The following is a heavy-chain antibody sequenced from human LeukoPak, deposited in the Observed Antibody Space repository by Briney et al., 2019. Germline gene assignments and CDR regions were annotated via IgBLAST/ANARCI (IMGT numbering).Heavy chain of an antibody. J-gene: IGHJ3*02. V-gene: IGHV4-59*01. D-gene: IGHD3-22*01. CDR3: ARDNYYDSSGYNAFDI. CDR1: GGSISSYY. Sequence: SETRSLTCTVSGGSISSYYWSWIRQPPGKGLEWIGYIYYSGSTNYNPSLKSRVTISVDTSKNQFSLKLSSVTAADTAVYYCARDNYYDSSGYNAFDIWGQGTMVTVSS. CDR2: IYYSGST.